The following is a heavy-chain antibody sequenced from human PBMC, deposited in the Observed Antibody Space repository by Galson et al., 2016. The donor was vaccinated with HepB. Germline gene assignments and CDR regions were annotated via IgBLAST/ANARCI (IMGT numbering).Heavy chain of an antibody. Sequence: LSLTCTVSGGSLSSSSYYWGWIRQPPGKGLEWIGSLYYTGGSDYNPSLKSRVTISVDTSKNQFSLRVSSVTAADTAVYYCARIAVTLDYYFDYWGQGTLVTVSS. J-gene: IGHJ4*02. CDR2: LYYTGGS. D-gene: IGHD6-19*01. CDR1: GGSLSSSSYY. CDR3: ARIAVTLDYYFDY. V-gene: IGHV4-39*01.